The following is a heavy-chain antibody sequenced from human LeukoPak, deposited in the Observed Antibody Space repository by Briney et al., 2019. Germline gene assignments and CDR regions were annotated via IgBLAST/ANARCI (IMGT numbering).Heavy chain of an antibody. CDR2: INHRGST. D-gene: IGHD3-22*01. Sequence: SETLSLTCAVYGGSFSGYYWSWIRQPPGKGLEWIGEINHRGSTNYNPSLKSRVTISVDTSKNQFSLKLSSVTAADTAVYYCARRRRITMIVVVNPFDYWGQGTLVTVSS. V-gene: IGHV4-34*01. J-gene: IGHJ4*02. CDR1: GGSFSGYY. CDR3: ARRRRITMIVVVNPFDY.